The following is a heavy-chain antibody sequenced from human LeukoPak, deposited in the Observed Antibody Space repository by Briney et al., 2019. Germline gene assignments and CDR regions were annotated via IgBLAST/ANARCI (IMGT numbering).Heavy chain of an antibody. D-gene: IGHD6-6*01. CDR3: ARVRSRSSGNYYYSYGLDV. CDR2: IYPGESDA. Sequence: GESLKISCGGSRNSFTGYWIGWVRHVRGKALEWMGIIYPGESDARYSPSFPGKVSMSADQSIDTAYAQWSSPNASDTAIYYCARVRSRSSGNYYYSYGLDVWGQGTTVTVPS. V-gene: IGHV5-51*01. J-gene: IGHJ6*02. CDR1: RNSFTGYW.